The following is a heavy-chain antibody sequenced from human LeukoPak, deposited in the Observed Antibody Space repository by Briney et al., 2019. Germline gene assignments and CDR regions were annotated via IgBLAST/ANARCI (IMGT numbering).Heavy chain of an antibody. CDR2: IYYSGST. J-gene: IGHJ6*03. V-gene: IGHV4-39*07. CDR1: GGSISSSSYY. Sequence: SETLSLTCTVSGGSISSSSYYWGWIRQPPGNGLEWIGSIYYSGSTYYNPSLKSRVTISVDTSKNQFSLKLSSVTAADTAVYYCARDKVDTACMDVWGKGTTVTVSS. D-gene: IGHD5-18*01. CDR3: ARDKVDTACMDV.